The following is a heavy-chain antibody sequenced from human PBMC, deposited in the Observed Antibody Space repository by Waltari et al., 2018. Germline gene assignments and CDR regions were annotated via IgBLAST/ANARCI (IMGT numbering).Heavy chain of an antibody. CDR1: GFTFSSYA. CDR2: IYSGGST. J-gene: IGHJ4*02. V-gene: IGHV3-23*03. CDR3: AKDGEEHY. Sequence: EVQLLESGGGLVQPGGSLRLSCAASGFTFSSYAMSWVRQAPGKGLEWVSVIYSGGSTYYADSGKGRFTISRDNSKNTLYLQMNSLRAEDTAVYYCAKDGEEHYWGQGTLVTVSS. D-gene: IGHD3-10*01.